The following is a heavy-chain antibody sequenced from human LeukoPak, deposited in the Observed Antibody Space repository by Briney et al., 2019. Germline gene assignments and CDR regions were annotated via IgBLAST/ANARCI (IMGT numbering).Heavy chain of an antibody. J-gene: IGHJ6*03. CDR1: GSTFSSYA. CDR2: IIPIFGTA. CDR3: VGSSSGYYYMDV. D-gene: IGHD3-22*01. V-gene: IGHV1-69*06. Sequence: GASVKVSCKASGSTFSSYAISWVRQAPGQGLEWMGGIIPIFGTANYAQKFQGRVTITADKSTSTAYMELSSLRSEDTAVYYCVGSSSGYYYMDVWGKGTTVTVSS.